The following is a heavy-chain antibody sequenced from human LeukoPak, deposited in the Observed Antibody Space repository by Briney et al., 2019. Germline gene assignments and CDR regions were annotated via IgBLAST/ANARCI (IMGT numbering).Heavy chain of an antibody. Sequence: GGSLRLSCAASGFTFSSYSMNWVRQAPGKGLEWVSSISSSSSYIYYADSVKGRFTISRDNAKNSLYLQMNSLRAEDTAVYYCARDPHDFYDSSGCPRTLDYWGQGTLVTVSS. D-gene: IGHD3-22*01. V-gene: IGHV3-21*01. J-gene: IGHJ4*02. CDR2: ISSSSSYI. CDR1: GFTFSSYS. CDR3: ARDPHDFYDSSGCPRTLDY.